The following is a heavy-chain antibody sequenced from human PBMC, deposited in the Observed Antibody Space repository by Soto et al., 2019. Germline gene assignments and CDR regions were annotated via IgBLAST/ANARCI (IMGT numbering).Heavy chain of an antibody. V-gene: IGHV4-61*01. CDR2: IYYSGST. CDR3: ARTPVVTAILFDY. Sequence: SETLSLTCTVSGGSVSSGSYYWSWIRQPPGKGLEWIGYIYYSGSTNYNPSLKSRVTISVDTSKNQFSLKLSSVTAADTAVYYCARTPVVTAILFDYWGQGXLVTVSS. D-gene: IGHD2-21*02. J-gene: IGHJ4*02. CDR1: GGSVSSGSYY.